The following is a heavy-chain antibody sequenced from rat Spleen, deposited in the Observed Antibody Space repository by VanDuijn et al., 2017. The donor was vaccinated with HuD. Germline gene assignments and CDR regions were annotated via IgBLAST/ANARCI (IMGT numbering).Heavy chain of an antibody. CDR2: ISYDGGGT. D-gene: IGHD1-11*01. Sequence: EVQLVESGGGLVQPGRSLKLSCAASGFSFSDYYMAWVRQAPTKGLEWVASISYDGGGTYYRDSVKGRFTISRDNAKSTLYLQMDSLRFEDTATYYCATRDGGYPGWGQGTLVTVSS. V-gene: IGHV5-20*01. CDR3: ATRDGGYPG. J-gene: IGHJ3*01. CDR1: GFSFSDYY.